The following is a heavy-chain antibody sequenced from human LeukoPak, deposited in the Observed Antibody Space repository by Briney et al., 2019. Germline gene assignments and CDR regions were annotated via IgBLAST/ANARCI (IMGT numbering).Heavy chain of an antibody. J-gene: IGHJ3*02. D-gene: IGHD3-16*02. CDR1: GGSISSSSYY. V-gene: IGHV4-39*07. CDR2: IYYSGST. Sequence: SETLSLTCTVSGGSISSSSYYWGWIRQPPGKGLEWIGSIYYSGSTYYNPSLKSRVTISVDTSKNQFSLQLSSVTAADTAVYYCARGLRLGELSSNDAFDIWGQGTMVTVSS. CDR3: ARGLRLGELSSNDAFDI.